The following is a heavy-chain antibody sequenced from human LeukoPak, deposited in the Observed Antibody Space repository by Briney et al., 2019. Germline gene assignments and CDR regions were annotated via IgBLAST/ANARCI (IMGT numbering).Heavy chain of an antibody. CDR3: ARGGSGDHQEQLGPPGYYHYMDV. CDR2: ISGHTGTA. Sequence: GASLRVSSKASLYSFTPSGMGWLRQAPGHKRVCVGWISGHTGTAIYAQNLQGRVTLTADTFTSTVYMEMRSLRSDDTAVYYCARGGSGDHQEQLGPPGYYHYMDVWGTGTTVTVSS. J-gene: IGHJ6*03. V-gene: IGHV1-18*01. D-gene: IGHD3-10*01. CDR1: LYSFTPSG.